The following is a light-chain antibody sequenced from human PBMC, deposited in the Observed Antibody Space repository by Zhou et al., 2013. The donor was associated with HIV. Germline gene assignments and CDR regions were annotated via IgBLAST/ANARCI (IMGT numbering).Light chain of an antibody. CDR3: QQANSFPWT. V-gene: IGKV3-15*01. Sequence: EIVMTQSPATLSVSPGERATLSCRAGQSVSSNLAWYQQKPGQAPRLLIYGASTRATGIPARFSGSGSGTEFTLTISSLQSEDFATYYCQQANSFPWTFGQGTKVEV. J-gene: IGKJ1*01. CDR1: QSVSSN. CDR2: GAS.